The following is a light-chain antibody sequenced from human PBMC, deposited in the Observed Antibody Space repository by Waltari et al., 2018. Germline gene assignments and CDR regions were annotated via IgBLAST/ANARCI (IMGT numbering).Light chain of an antibody. J-gene: IGLJ2*01. CDR2: EVS. Sequence: QSALTQPAPVSGSPRQSITISCTGTSSDAGGYNHVASYQQHPGKAPKLMIYEVSNRPSGVSNRFSGSKSGNTASLTISALQAEDEADYYCSSYTSSSTLVFGGGTKLTVL. CDR1: SSDAGGYNH. CDR3: SSYTSSSTLV. V-gene: IGLV2-14*01.